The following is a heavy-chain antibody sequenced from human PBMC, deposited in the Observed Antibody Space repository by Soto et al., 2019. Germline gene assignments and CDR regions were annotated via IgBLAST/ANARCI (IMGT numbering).Heavy chain of an antibody. CDR2: IKQDGSEK. D-gene: IGHD3-3*01. CDR1: GFTFSSYW. V-gene: IGHV3-7*01. J-gene: IGHJ5*02. CDR3: ARDREADDFWSGYLAFDP. Sequence: GGSLRLSCAASGFTFSSYWMSWVRQAPGKGLEWVANIKQDGSEKYYVDSVKGRSTISRDNAKNSLYLQMNSLRAEDTAVYYCARDREADDFWSGYLAFDPWGQGTLVTVSS.